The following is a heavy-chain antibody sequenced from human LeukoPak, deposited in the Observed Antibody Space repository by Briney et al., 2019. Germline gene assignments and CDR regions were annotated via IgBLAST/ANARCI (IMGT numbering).Heavy chain of an antibody. CDR1: GGSINSYY. CDR3: ARVRDRSSYFYDFDY. V-gene: IGHV4-59*01. CDR2: IHYSGST. D-gene: IGHD3-22*01. J-gene: IGHJ4*02. Sequence: SETLSLTCTASGGSINSYYWSWIRQPPGKGLEWIGCIHYSGSTNYNPSLKSRVTISVDTSKNQFSLRLSSVTAADTAVYYCARVRDRSSYFYDFDYWGQGTLVTVSS.